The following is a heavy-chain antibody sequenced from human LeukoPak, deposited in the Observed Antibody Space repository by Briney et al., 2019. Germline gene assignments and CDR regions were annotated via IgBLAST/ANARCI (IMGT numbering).Heavy chain of an antibody. CDR1: GFTFSNYA. J-gene: IGHJ6*03. CDR3: ARSIAAAGTVFYYMDV. CDR2: ISYDGRNK. D-gene: IGHD6-13*01. V-gene: IGHV3-30*04. Sequence: PGGSLRLSCAASGFTFSNYAMHWVRQAPGKGLEWMSVISYDGRNKYFADSVKGRFTLSRDNSKNTLYLQMNSLRAEDTAVYYCARSIAAAGTVFYYMDVWGKGTTVTVSS.